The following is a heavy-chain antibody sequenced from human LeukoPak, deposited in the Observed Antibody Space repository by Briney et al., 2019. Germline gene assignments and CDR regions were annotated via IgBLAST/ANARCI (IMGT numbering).Heavy chain of an antibody. V-gene: IGHV4-34*01. Sequence: PSETLSLTCAVYGGSFSGYYWSWIRQPPGKGLEWIGEINHSGSTNYNPSLKSRVTISVDTSKNQFSLKLTSVTAADTSVYYCATTGGLYAFDIWGQGTMVTVSS. D-gene: IGHD1-1*01. CDR2: INHSGST. CDR1: GGSFSGYY. J-gene: IGHJ3*02. CDR3: ATTGGLYAFDI.